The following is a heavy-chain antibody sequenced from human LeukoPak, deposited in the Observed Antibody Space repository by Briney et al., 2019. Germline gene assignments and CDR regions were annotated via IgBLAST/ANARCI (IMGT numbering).Heavy chain of an antibody. V-gene: IGHV4-4*02. J-gene: IGHJ4*02. D-gene: IGHD3-10*01. CDR2: IYHSGST. Sequence: SGTLSLTCAVSGGSISSSNWWSWVRQPPGKGLEWIGEIYHSGSTNYNPSLKSRVTISVDKSKNQFSLKLSSVTAADTAAYYCARSPVDEYGSGSTPYYFDYWGQGTLVTVSS. CDR3: ARSPVDEYGSGSTPYYFDY. CDR1: GGSISSSNW.